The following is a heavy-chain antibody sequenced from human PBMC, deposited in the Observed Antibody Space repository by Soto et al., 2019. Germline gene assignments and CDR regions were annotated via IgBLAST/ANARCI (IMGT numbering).Heavy chain of an antibody. V-gene: IGHV3-49*03. CDR3: TRDRWVPGVIIYYYYMDV. CDR1: GFTFGDYA. D-gene: IGHD3-10*01. Sequence: EVQLVESGGGLVQPGRSLRLSCTASGFTFGDYAMSWFRQAPGKGLEWVGFIRSKAYGGTTEYAASVKGRFTISRDDSKSIAYLQINSLKTEDTAVYYCTRDRWVPGVIIYYYYMDVWGKGTTVTVSS. CDR2: IRSKAYGGTT. J-gene: IGHJ6*03.